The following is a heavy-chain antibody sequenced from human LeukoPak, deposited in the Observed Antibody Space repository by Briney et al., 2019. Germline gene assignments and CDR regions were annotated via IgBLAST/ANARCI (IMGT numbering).Heavy chain of an antibody. Sequence: PGGSLRLSCAASGFTFSSYGMHWVRQAPGKGLEWVAFIRYDGSNKYYADSVKGRFTISRDNSKNSLYLQMNSLRAEDTAVYYCAREEVGYCSSTSCPSGDYYYYMDVWGKGTTVTISS. J-gene: IGHJ6*03. CDR2: IRYDGSNK. CDR3: AREEVGYCSSTSCPSGDYYYYMDV. V-gene: IGHV3-30*02. CDR1: GFTFSSYG. D-gene: IGHD2-2*01.